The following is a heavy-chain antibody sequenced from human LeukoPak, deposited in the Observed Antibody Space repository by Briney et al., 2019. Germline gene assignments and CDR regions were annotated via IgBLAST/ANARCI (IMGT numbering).Heavy chain of an antibody. CDR2: ISYDGSNK. J-gene: IGHJ4*02. CDR3: AKERSRGGDCLDY. Sequence: TGGSLRLSCAASGLTFSSYGMHWVRQAPGKGLEWVAVISYDGSNKYYADSVKGRFTISRDNSKNTLYLQMNSLRAEDTAVYYCAKERSRGGDCLDYWGQGTLVTVSS. D-gene: IGHD2-21*02. V-gene: IGHV3-30*18. CDR1: GLTFSSYG.